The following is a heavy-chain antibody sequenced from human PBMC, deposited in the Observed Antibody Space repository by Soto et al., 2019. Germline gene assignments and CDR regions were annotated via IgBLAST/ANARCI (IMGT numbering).Heavy chain of an antibody. CDR3: ARDWRIAAAGTDYYYYGMDV. D-gene: IGHD6-13*01. J-gene: IGHJ6*02. CDR1: GGSISSGGYY. CDR2: IYYSGST. V-gene: IGHV4-31*03. Sequence: TLSLTCTVSGGSISSGGYYWSWIRQHPGKGLEWIGYIYYSGSTYYNPSLKSRVTISVDTSKNQFSLKLSSVTAADTAVYYWARDWRIAAAGTDYYYYGMDVWGQGTTVTGSS.